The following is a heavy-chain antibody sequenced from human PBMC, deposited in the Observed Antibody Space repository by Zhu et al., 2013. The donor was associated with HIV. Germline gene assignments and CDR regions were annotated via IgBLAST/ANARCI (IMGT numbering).Heavy chain of an antibody. V-gene: IGHV4-30-2*01. J-gene: IGHJ4*02. CDR3: ASGVVAASIDY. CDR1: GGSISSGGYS. CDR2: IYHSGST. Sequence: QVQLQESGSGLVKPSQTLSLTCAVSGGSISSGGYSWSWIRQPPGKGLEWIGYIYHSGSTYYNPSLKSRVTISVDRSKNQFSLKLSSVTAADTAVYYCASGVVAASIDYWGQGTLGTPSPQ. D-gene: IGHD2-15*01.